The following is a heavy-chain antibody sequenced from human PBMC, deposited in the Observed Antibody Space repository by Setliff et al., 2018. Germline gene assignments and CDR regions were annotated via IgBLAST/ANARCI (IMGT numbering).Heavy chain of an antibody. J-gene: IGHJ6*03. Sequence: PGGSLRLSCAASGFTFRSYEMNWVRQTPGKGLEWVSYISASSANIQYADSVRGRFTVSRDNARNSLYLQMNSLRGDDAAVYYCASDPSYASSLYYYLEVWGKGTTVTVSS. V-gene: IGHV3-48*01. D-gene: IGHD6-13*01. CDR1: GFTFRSYE. CDR2: ISASSANI. CDR3: ASDPSYASSLYYYLEV.